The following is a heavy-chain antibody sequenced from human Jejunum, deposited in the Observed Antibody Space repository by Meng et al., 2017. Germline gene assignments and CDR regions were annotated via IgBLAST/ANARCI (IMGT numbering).Heavy chain of an antibody. CDR2: INPNSGGT. J-gene: IGHJ4*02. Sequence: QGPLVQSGAEVKKPGASVKVSCKASGYTFTDYYMHWVRQAPGQGLEWMGRINPNSGGTNYAQKFQGRVTMTRDTSISTAYMELSRLRSDDTAVYYCARDTGYYDSSGYSLGYWGQGTLVTVSS. D-gene: IGHD3-22*01. CDR3: ARDTGYYDSSGYSLGY. CDR1: GYTFTDYY. V-gene: IGHV1-2*06.